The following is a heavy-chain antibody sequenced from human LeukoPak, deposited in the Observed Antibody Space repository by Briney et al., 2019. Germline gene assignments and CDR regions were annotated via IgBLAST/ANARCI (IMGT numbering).Heavy chain of an antibody. CDR2: IHDSGTT. J-gene: IGHJ4*02. CDR1: GGSISSDY. CDR3: ARTLDSGSADF. Sequence: SETLSLTCTVSGGSISSDYWSWIRQPPGKGLEWIAYIHDSGTTNYNPYLKSRVTMSADTSKNQFSLKVNSVTTADTAVYYCARTLDSGSADFWGQGTLVTVSS. D-gene: IGHD6-6*01. V-gene: IGHV4-59*01.